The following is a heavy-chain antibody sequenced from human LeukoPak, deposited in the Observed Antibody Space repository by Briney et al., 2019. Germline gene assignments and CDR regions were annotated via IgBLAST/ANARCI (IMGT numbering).Heavy chain of an antibody. CDR3: ARVSPSDAFDI. V-gene: IGHV3-7*01. CDR2: IKQDGSEK. Sequence: PGGSLRLSCAASGFTFSSYWMSWVRQAPGKGLEWVANIKQDGSEKYYVDFVKGRFTISRDNAKNSLYLQMNSLRAEDTAVYYCARVSPSDAFDIWGQGTMVTVSS. CDR1: GFTFSSYW. J-gene: IGHJ3*02.